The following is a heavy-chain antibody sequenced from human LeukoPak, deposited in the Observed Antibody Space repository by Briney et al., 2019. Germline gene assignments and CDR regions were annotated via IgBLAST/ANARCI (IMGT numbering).Heavy chain of an antibody. V-gene: IGHV3-23*01. CDR2: ISGSGGST. J-gene: IGHJ4*02. D-gene: IGHD3-3*01. CDR1: GFTFSSYA. CDR3: AKDPAYYDFWSGYFDS. Sequence: GGSLRLSCAASGFTFSSYAMSWVRQAPGKGLEWVSAISGSGGSTYYADSVKGRFTISRDNSKNTLYLQMNSLRAEDTAVYYCAKDPAYYDFWSGYFDSWGQGPLVTVSS.